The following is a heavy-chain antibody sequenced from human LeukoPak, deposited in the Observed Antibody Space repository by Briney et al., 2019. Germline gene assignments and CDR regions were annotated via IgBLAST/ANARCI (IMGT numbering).Heavy chain of an antibody. D-gene: IGHD6-19*01. CDR3: ARSSGWYFSDY. Sequence: GGSLRLSCAASGFTFSSYSMNWVRQAPGQGLEWVSYISSSSSTIYYADSVKGRFTISRDNAKNSLYLQMNSLRAEDTAVYYCARSSGWYFSDYWGQGTLVTVSS. CDR1: GFTFSSYS. CDR2: ISSSSSTI. V-gene: IGHV3-48*01. J-gene: IGHJ4*02.